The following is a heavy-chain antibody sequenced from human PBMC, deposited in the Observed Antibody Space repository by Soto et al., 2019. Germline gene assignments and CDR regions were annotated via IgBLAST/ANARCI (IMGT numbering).Heavy chain of an antibody. V-gene: IGHV6-1*01. CDR3: ARGSWDDVSGHYYMDV. Sequence: SQTLSLTCAISGDSVSSNSAGXNWVRQTPSRGLEWLGRTYYKSKWFNNYAVSVKSRITINPDTSQNQFSLHLDSVTPEDTAVYFCARGSWDDVSGHYYMDVWGKGTTVTVSS. CDR2: TYYKSKWFN. J-gene: IGHJ6*03. CDR1: GDSVSSNSAG. D-gene: IGHD5-12*01.